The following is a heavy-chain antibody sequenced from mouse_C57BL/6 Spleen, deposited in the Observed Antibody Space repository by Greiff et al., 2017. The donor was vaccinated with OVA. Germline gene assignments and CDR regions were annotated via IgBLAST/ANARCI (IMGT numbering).Heavy chain of an antibody. Sequence: DVHLVESGGDLVKPGGSLKLSCAASGFTFSSYGMSWVRQTPDKRLEWVATISSGGSYTYYPDSVKGRFTISRDNAKNTLYLQMSSLKSEDTAMYYCARHGAAQATSLYFDYWGQGTTLTVSS. CDR3: ARHGAAQATSLYFDY. J-gene: IGHJ2*01. CDR2: ISSGGSYT. V-gene: IGHV5-6*01. D-gene: IGHD3-2*02. CDR1: GFTFSSYG.